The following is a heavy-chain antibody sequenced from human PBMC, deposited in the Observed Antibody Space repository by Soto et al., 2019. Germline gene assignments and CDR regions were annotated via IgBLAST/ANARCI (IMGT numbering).Heavy chain of an antibody. V-gene: IGHV3-30*18. CDR3: GKGGRQWLVTSDFNY. Sequence: VQLVESGGGVVQPGRSLRLSCAASGFTFSDYAMHWVRQAPGKGLEWVAVVSHDGRNTHYADSVKGRFTISRDSTKHTVSLEMPSLRAEDTAVYYCGKGGRQWLVTSDFNYWGQGALVTVSS. CDR2: VSHDGRNT. D-gene: IGHD6-19*01. J-gene: IGHJ4*02. CDR1: GFTFSDYA.